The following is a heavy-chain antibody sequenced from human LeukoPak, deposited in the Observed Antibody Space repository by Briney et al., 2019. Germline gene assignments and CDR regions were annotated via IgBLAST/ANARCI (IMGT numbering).Heavy chain of an antibody. CDR2: IYYSGST. V-gene: IGHV4-39*07. D-gene: IGHD4-11*01. CDR1: GGSISSSSYY. J-gene: IGHJ4*02. CDR3: AREIYSNWYYFDY. Sequence: PSETLSLTCTVSGGSISSSSYYWGWIRQPPGKGLEWIGSIYYSGSTYYNPSLKSRVTISVDTSKNQFSLKLSSVTAADTAVYYCAREIYSNWYYFDYWGQGALVTVSS.